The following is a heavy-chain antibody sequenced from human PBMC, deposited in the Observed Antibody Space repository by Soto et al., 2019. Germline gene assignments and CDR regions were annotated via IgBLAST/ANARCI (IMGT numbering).Heavy chain of an antibody. V-gene: IGHV3-23*01. J-gene: IGHJ6*03. CDR3: AKEAWGCTNGVCYWYMDV. CDR2: ISGSGGST. CDR1: GFTFSSYA. Sequence: GGSLRLSCAASGFTFSSYAMSWVRQAPGKGLEWVSAISGSGGSTYYADSVKGRFTISRDNSKNTLYLQMNSLRAEDTAVYYCAKEAWGCTNGVCYWYMDVWGKGTTVTVSS. D-gene: IGHD2-8*01.